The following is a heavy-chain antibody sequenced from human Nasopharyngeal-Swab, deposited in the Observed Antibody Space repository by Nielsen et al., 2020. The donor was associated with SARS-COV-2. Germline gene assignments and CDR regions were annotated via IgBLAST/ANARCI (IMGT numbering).Heavy chain of an antibody. J-gene: IGHJ4*02. CDR3: TGYSTIFY. D-gene: IGHD2-2*01. Sequence: GGSLRLSCTTSGFTFGDYAMSWVRQAPGKGLEWVGFIRSEANGGTAGYAVSVEGRFSISRDDSKSIAYLQMNSLKTEDTAVYYCTGYSTIFYWGQGTLVTVSS. CDR2: IRSEANGGTA. CDR1: GFTFGDYA. V-gene: IGHV3-49*04.